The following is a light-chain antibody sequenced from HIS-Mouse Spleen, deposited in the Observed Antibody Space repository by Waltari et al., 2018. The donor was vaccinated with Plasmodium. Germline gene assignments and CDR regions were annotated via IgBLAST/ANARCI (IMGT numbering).Light chain of an antibody. CDR2: GGS. V-gene: IGKV3-20*01. CDR1: QSVSSSY. J-gene: IGKJ5*01. CDR3: QQYGSSPIT. Sequence: EIVLTQSPGTLSLSPGERATLSCRASQSVSSSYLACYQQKPGQAPRLLVYGGSSRATGIPDRFSGSVSGTDFTLTISRLEPEDFAVYYCQQYGSSPITFGQGTRLEIK.